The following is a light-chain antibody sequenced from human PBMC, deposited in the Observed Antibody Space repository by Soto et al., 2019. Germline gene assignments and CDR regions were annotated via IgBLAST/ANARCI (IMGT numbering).Light chain of an antibody. CDR3: QQYNNWPRT. V-gene: IGKV3-15*01. CDR2: GAS. CDR1: QSVSSN. J-gene: IGKJ1*01. Sequence: IVLTQSPATLSVSPGDTATLSCRANQSVSSNLAWYQQKPGQAPRLLIYGASTRATGIPARFSGSGSGTEFTLTISSLQSEDFAVYYCQQYNNWPRTFGQGTKVDIK.